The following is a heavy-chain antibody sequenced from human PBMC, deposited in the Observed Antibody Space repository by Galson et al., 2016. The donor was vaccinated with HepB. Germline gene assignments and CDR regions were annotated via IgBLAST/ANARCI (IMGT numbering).Heavy chain of an antibody. V-gene: IGHV3-74*01. CDR1: GFIFSGYW. J-gene: IGHJ4*02. D-gene: IGHD2-21*02. CDR2: IKSDGSSR. CDR3: ARAGVTVDGFDV. Sequence: SLRLSCAASGFIFSGYWMHWVRQVPGKGLVWVSRIKSDGSSRSYADSVKGRFTISKDNAKNTLYLQTNSLRDDDTAVYYCARAGVTVDGFDVWGQGTLVTVSS.